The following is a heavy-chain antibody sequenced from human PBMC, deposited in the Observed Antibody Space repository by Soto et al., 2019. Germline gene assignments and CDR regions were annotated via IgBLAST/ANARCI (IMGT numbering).Heavy chain of an antibody. V-gene: IGHV3-53*01. D-gene: IGHD6-19*01. CDR1: GFTVSISY. CDR3: ARGKGIGWYESSDY. J-gene: IGHJ4*02. Sequence: EVQLVESGGGLIQPGESLRLSCAASGFTVSISYMSWVRQAPGKGLEWVSTIYRDGSTYYADSVEGRFTISRDNSKNTLYLQMNSLRAEDTATYYCARGKGIGWYESSDYWGQGTLVTVSS. CDR2: IYRDGST.